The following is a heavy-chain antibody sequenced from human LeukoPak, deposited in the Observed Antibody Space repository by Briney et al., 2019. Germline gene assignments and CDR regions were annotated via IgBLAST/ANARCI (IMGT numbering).Heavy chain of an antibody. J-gene: IGHJ4*02. Sequence: GGSLRLSCAASGFTFSSYWMHWVRQAPGEGLVWVSRISNDGGSTTYADSVKGRFTISRDNAKNTLYLQMNSLRVEDTAVYYCARVRSSSWYDYWGQGALVTVSS. CDR2: ISNDGGST. CDR3: ARVRSSSWYDY. CDR1: GFTFSSYW. D-gene: IGHD6-13*01. V-gene: IGHV3-74*03.